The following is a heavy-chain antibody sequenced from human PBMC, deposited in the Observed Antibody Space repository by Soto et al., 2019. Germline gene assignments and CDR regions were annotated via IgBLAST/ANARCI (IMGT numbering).Heavy chain of an antibody. Sequence: QVRLQESGPGLVKPSQTLSLTCTVSGDSLSSGGHYWSWIRQHPGKGLEWIGHIYDSVNTYYSPSLRSRVTISADMSKNQFSLNLRSVTAADTAVYYCARVDHRGYFAILTDYWGQGTLVTVSS. V-gene: IGHV4-31*03. D-gene: IGHD3-9*01. CDR1: GDSLSSGGHY. J-gene: IGHJ4*02. CDR3: ARVDHRGYFAILTDY. CDR2: IYDSVNT.